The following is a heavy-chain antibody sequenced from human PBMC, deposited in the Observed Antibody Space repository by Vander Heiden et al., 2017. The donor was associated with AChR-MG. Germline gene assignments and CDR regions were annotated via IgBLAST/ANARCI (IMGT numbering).Heavy chain of an antibody. J-gene: IGHJ6*02. CDR2: INSDGSST. D-gene: IGHD3-3*01. V-gene: IGHV3-74*01. CDR3: ARDSELEWDYYYYGIDV. CDR1: GFTFSRYG. Sequence: EVQLVESGGGVVQPGGSLRLPCAASGFTFSRYGMHWVRQAPGKGLVWVSRINSDGSSTSYADSVKGRFTISRDNAKNTLYLQMNSLRAEDTAVYYCARDSELEWDYYYYGIDVWGQGTTVTVSS.